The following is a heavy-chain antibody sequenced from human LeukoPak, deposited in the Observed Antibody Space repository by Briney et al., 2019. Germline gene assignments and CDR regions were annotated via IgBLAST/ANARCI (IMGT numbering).Heavy chain of an antibody. CDR2: IYTSGST. D-gene: IGHD5-18*01. CDR3: ARHSRPNTAMDPFDY. V-gene: IGHV4-4*09. Sequence: TSETLSLTCTVSGGSISSYYWSWIRQPPGKGLEWIGYIYTSGSTNYNPSLKSRVTISVDTSKNQFSLKLSSVTAADTAVYYCARHSRPNTAMDPFDYWGQGTLVTVSS. CDR1: GGSISSYY. J-gene: IGHJ4*02.